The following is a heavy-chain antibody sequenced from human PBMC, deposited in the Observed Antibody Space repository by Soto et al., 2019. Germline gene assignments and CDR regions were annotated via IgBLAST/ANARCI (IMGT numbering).Heavy chain of an antibody. J-gene: IGHJ4*02. D-gene: IGHD3-22*01. CDR1: GFTFSDYY. CDR3: ATTKIYYYDSSGYHLDY. CDR2: ISSSVSTI. Sequence: GGSLRLSCAASGFTFSDYYMSWIRQAPGKGLEWVSYISSSVSTIYYADSVKGRFTISRDNAKNSLYLQMNSLRAEDTAVYYCATTKIYYYDSSGYHLDYWGQGTLVTVSS. V-gene: IGHV3-11*01.